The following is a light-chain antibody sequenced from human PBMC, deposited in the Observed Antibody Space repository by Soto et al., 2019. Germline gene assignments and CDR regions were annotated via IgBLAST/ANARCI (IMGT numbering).Light chain of an antibody. CDR1: QSVSSNY. CDR2: GAS. V-gene: IGKV3-20*01. CDR3: HQYGSSPT. Sequence: ESVLTQSPGTLSLCPGERATLSCRASQSVSSNYLAWYQQKPGQAPRLLIYGASTRATGIPDRFSGSGSGTDFTLTISRLEPEDFAVYYCHQYGSSPTFGPGTKVDIK. J-gene: IGKJ3*01.